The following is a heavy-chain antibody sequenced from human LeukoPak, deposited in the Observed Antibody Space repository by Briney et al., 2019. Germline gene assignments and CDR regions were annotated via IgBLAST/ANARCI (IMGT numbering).Heavy chain of an antibody. CDR3: AKTVVATIDWLDP. V-gene: IGHV1-2*02. D-gene: IGHD1-26*01. CDR2: INPKSGGT. Sequence: ASVKVSCKASGYTFTDYFIHWVRQAPGQGLEWMGWINPKSGGTNYAQRFQDRVTMTRDTSISTAYMELSRLRSDGTALYYCAKTVVATIDWLDPWGQGTLVTVSS. J-gene: IGHJ5*02. CDR1: GYTFTDYF.